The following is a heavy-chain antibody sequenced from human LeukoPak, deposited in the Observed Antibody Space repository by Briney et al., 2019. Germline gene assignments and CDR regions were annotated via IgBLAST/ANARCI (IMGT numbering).Heavy chain of an antibody. CDR1: GGSISSYY. CDR3: ARAGGWSVVPAAKGYFDY. CDR2: IYYSGST. J-gene: IGHJ4*02. D-gene: IGHD2-2*01. Sequence: SETLSLTCTVSGGSISSYYWSWIRQPPGKGLEWIGYIYYSGSTNYNPSLKSRVTISVDTSKNQFSLKLSSVTAADTAVYYCARAGGWSVVPAAKGYFDYWGQGTLVTVSS. V-gene: IGHV4-59*08.